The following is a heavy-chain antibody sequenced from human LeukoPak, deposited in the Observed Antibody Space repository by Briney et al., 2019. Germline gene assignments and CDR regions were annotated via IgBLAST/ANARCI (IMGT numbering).Heavy chain of an antibody. CDR2: ISSSSSTI. V-gene: IGHV3-48*01. J-gene: IGHJ1*01. CDR3: ARASPEATH. Sequence: PGGSLRLSCAASGFTFSRYNMNWVRQAPGKGLEWISYISSSSSTIYYVASVKGRFTISRDNAKNSLFLQTTSLTAEDTAMYYCARASPEATHRSPAPMATVSS. D-gene: IGHD5-12*01. CDR1: GFTFSRYN.